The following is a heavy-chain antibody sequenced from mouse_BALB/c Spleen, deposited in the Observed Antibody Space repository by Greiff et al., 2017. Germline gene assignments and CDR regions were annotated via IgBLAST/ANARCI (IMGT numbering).Heavy chain of an antibody. J-gene: IGHJ2*01. Sequence: EVQLQQSGAELVRSGASVKLSCTASGFNIKDYYMHWVKQRPEQGLEWIGWIDPANGNTKYDPKFQGKATITADTSSNTAYLQLSSLTSEDTAVYYGVYYYGSSSYYFDYWGQGTTLTVSS. D-gene: IGHD1-1*01. CDR1: GFNIKDYY. CDR3: VYYYGSSSYYFDY. V-gene: IGHV14-3*02. CDR2: IDPANGNT.